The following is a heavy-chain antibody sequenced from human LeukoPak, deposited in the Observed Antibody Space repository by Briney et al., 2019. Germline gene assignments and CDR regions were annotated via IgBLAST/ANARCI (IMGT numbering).Heavy chain of an antibody. CDR2: IYYSGSP. CDR1: GGSISSSSYY. J-gene: IGHJ4*02. CDR3: ARGIAAAGYFDY. D-gene: IGHD6-13*01. V-gene: IGHV4-39*07. Sequence: SETLSLTCTVSGGSISSSSYYWGWIRQPPGKGLEWIGSIYYSGSPYYNPSLKSRVTISVDTSKDQFSLKLSSVTAADTAVYYCARGIAAAGYFDYWGQGTLVTVSS.